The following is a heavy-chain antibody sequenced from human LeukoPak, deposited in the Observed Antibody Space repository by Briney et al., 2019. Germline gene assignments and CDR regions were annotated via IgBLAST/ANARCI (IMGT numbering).Heavy chain of an antibody. Sequence: SETLSLTCTVSGYSISSGYYWGWIRQPPGKGLEWIGSIYHSGSTYYNPSLKSRVTISVDTSKNQFSLKLSSVTAADTAVYYCARTVDTAMVTAFDIWGQGTMVTVSS. V-gene: IGHV4-38-2*02. J-gene: IGHJ3*02. CDR3: ARTVDTAMVTAFDI. CDR1: GYSISSGYY. CDR2: IYHSGST. D-gene: IGHD5-18*01.